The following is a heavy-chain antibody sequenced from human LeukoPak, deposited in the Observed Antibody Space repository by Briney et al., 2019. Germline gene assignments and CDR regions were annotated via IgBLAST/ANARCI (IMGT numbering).Heavy chain of an antibody. D-gene: IGHD4-23*01. CDR2: ISGGGGTT. CDR1: GFAFSSYA. Sequence: GGSLRLSCAASGFAFSSYAMTWVRQAPGKGLDWVSSISGGGGTTNYADSVKGRFTISRDNSKNILHLQMNSLGAEDTAVYYCAKASQDYAGDYWGQGTLVTVSS. V-gene: IGHV3-23*01. CDR3: AKASQDYAGDY. J-gene: IGHJ4*02.